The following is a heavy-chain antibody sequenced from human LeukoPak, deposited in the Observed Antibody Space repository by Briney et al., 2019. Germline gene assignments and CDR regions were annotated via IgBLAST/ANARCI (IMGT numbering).Heavy chain of an antibody. V-gene: IGHV6-1*01. CDR1: GDSFSSNSVT. CDR2: TYYRSTWYN. D-gene: IGHD1-26*01. CDR3: ARGASIYGLDV. Sequence: SQTLSLTCAISGDSFSSNSVTWNWIRQSPARSLEWLGRTYYRSTWYNDYAVSVRGRITVNPDTSKNQFSLHLNSVTPEDTAVYFCARGASIYGLDVWGPGTTVTVSS. J-gene: IGHJ6*02.